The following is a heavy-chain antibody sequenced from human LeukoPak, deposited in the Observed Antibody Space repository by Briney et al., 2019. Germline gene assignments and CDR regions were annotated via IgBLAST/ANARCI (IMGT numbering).Heavy chain of an antibody. CDR3: AKEPVVPAAIPCYFDY. D-gene: IGHD2-2*02. V-gene: IGHV3-23*01. CDR1: GFTFSYYA. Sequence: PGGSLRLSCAASGFTFSYYAMSWVRQAPGKGLEWVSAISGSGGSTYYADSVKGRFTISRDNSKNTLYLQMNSLRAEDTAVYYCAKEPVVPAAIPCYFDYWGQGTLVTVSS. CDR2: ISGSGGST. J-gene: IGHJ4*02.